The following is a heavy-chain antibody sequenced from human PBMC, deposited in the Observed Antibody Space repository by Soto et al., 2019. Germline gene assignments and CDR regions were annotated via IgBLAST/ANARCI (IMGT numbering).Heavy chain of an antibody. CDR2: IYYSGST. Sequence: SETLSLTCTVSGGSISSGGYYWSWIRQHPGKGLEWIGYIYYSGSTYYNPSLKSRVTISVDTSKNQFSLKLSSVTAADTAVYYCARNRHSSGWRYFDYWGQGTLVTVSS. J-gene: IGHJ4*02. CDR1: GGSISSGGYY. D-gene: IGHD6-19*01. CDR3: ARNRHSSGWRYFDY. V-gene: IGHV4-31*03.